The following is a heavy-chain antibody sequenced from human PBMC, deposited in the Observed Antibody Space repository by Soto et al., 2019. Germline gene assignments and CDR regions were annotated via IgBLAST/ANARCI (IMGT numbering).Heavy chain of an antibody. J-gene: IGHJ4*02. CDR3: AKARDQQWVRLPFDY. CDR2: FSATSENT. CDR1: GFFFSSYT. Sequence: EVQLLESGGGLVQPGGSLRLSCVGSGFFFSSYTMTWVRQAPGKGLEWVSSFSATSENTYYADSVRGRFTFSRDNSKNTIFLQMNSLSAEDTAMYYCAKARDQQWVRLPFDYWGQGILVIVSS. D-gene: IGHD6-19*01. V-gene: IGHV3-23*01.